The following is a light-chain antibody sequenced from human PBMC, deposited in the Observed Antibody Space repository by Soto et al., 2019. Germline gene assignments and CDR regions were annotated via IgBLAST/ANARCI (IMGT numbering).Light chain of an antibody. CDR3: QQYGNSPIT. J-gene: IGKJ4*01. CDR1: KSVRGSF. V-gene: IGKV3-20*01. CDR2: GAS. Sequence: ETVLTQSPGSLSLSPGERATLSCRASKSVRGSFLAWYQQRPGQAPRLLIHGASSRATGIPDRFSGSGSGTDFSLTISRLEPYDFAVYYCQQYGNSPITFGGGTAVEIK.